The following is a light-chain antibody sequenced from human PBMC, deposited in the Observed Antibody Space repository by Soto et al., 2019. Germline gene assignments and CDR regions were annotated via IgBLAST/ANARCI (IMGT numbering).Light chain of an antibody. CDR2: GAS. CDR3: QQYCTSPWT. V-gene: IGKV3-20*01. Sequence: EIVLTQSPGTLSLSPGERATLSCRASQSVRSSYLSWYQQSPGHAPTLLIFGASSRATGIPDRFSGSGSVTDFTLTISRLESEELAVYYCQQYCTSPWTFGQGTKVDIK. CDR1: QSVRSSY. J-gene: IGKJ1*01.